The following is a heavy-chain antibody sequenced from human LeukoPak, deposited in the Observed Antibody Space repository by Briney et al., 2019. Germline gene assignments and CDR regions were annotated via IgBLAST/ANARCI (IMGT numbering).Heavy chain of an antibody. J-gene: IGHJ5*02. D-gene: IGHD2-21*01. Sequence: ASVKVSCKASGYTFTSYGISWVRPAPGQGLEWMGWISAYNGTKTSAQKLQGRVTMPTNTSTSTAYMELRSLRSDDTAVYYCARVKVRLWPKYNWLDPWSQGTLVTVSS. V-gene: IGHV1-18*01. CDR2: ISAYNGTK. CDR1: GYTFTSYG. CDR3: ARVKVRLWPKYNWLDP.